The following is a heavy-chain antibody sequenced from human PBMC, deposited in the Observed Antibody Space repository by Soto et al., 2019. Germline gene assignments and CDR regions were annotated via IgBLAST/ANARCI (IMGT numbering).Heavy chain of an antibody. V-gene: IGHV3-23*01. CDR1: GFTFGDSY. CDR3: AKTADAVANPVYGS. CDR2: IGGSGGRP. J-gene: IGHJ5*02. D-gene: IGHD6-19*01. Sequence: PGGSVRLSCAGSGFTFGDSYMSWIRQAPGKGLEWVSAIGGSGGRPYYADSVQGRFTISRDNSMNTLYLQMSSLRAEDTAIYYCAKTADAVANPVYGSCGQG.